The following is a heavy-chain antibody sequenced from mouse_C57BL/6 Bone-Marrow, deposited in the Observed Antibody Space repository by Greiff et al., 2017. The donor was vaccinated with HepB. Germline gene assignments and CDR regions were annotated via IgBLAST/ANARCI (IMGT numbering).Heavy chain of an antibody. Sequence: VQLQQPGAELVMPGASVKLSCKASGYTFTSYWMHWVKQRPGQGLEWIGEIDPSDSYTNYNQKFKGKSTLTGDKPSSTAYMQLSSLTSEDSAVYYCARGRWLAVGCWGKGSLVT. V-gene: IGHV1-69*01. J-gene: IGHJ3*01. CDR2: IDPSDSYT. CDR3: ARGRWLAVGC. D-gene: IGHD1-1*02. CDR1: GYTFTSYW.